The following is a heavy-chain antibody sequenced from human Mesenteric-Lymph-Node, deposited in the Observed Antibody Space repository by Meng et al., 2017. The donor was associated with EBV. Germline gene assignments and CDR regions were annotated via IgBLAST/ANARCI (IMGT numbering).Heavy chain of an antibody. J-gene: IGHJ4*02. CDR1: GRTFSRHA. CDR3: ARGAATMPLEY. CDR2: IVPIFGTT. V-gene: IGHV1-69*01. D-gene: IGHD5-12*01. Sequence: QVPRVQSGDGVKKPGSSVKVLCKASGRTFSRHAFSWVRQAPGQGLEWMGGIVPIFGTTTYAQKFQGRLTITADEATSTAHMELHGLRSDDTALYFCARGAATMPLEYWGQGALVTVSS.